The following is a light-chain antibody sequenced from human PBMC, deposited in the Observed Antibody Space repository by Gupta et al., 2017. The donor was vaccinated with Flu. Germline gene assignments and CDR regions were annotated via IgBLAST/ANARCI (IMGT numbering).Light chain of an antibody. V-gene: IGLV1-36*01. CDR2: YDD. CDR3: AAWDDSRNGPV. Sequence: SVLTQPPSVSEPPRQRVTISCSGSSSNIGNNAVPWYHHPPGKAPKLLIYYDDLLPSGFTDRFSGSNYGTSATLAISGLQAEDEADYYCAAWDDSRNGPVFGGGTKLTVL. CDR1: SSNIGNNA. J-gene: IGLJ3*02.